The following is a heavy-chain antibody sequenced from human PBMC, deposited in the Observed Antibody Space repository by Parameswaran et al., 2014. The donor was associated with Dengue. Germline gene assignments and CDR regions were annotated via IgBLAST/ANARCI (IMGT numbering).Heavy chain of an antibody. D-gene: IGHD3-22*01. CDR3: ARVDDSDAFDI. V-gene: IGHV3-48*01. J-gene: IGHJ3*02. CDR2: ISSSSSTI. Sequence: VRQAPGKGLEWVSYISSSSSTIYYADSVKGRFTISRDNAKNSLYLQMNSLRAEDTAVYYCARVDDSDAFDIRGQGTMVTVSS.